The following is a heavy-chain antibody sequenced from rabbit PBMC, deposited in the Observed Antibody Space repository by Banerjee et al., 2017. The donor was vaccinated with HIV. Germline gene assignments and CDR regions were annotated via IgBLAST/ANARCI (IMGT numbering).Heavy chain of an antibody. J-gene: IGHJ4*01. CDR3: ARFGGYTAYGLNL. D-gene: IGHD7-1*01. Sequence: QEQLVESGGGLVQPEGSLTLTCTASGFSFSSSSYMCWVRQAPGKGLEWIACIAGGSSGGTYYASWAKGRFTISKTSSTTVTLQMTSLTAADTATYFCARFGGYTAYGLNLWGPGTL. V-gene: IGHV1S45*01. CDR1: GFSFSSSSY. CDR2: IAGGSSGGT.